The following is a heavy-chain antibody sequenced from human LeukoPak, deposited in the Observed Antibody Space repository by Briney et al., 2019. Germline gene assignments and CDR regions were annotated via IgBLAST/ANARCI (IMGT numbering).Heavy chain of an antibody. CDR1: GYTFTGYY. CDR2: INPNSGGT. Sequence: ASVKVSCKASGYTFTGYYMHWVRQAPGQGREWMGWINPNSGGTNYAQKFQGRVTMTRDTSISTAYMELSRLRSDDTAVYYCARPKIAAAAPVDAFDIWGQGTMVTVSS. J-gene: IGHJ3*02. CDR3: ARPKIAAAAPVDAFDI. D-gene: IGHD6-13*01. V-gene: IGHV1-2*02.